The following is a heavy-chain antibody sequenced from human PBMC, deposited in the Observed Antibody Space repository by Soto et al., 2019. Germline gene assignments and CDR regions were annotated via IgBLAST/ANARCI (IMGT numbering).Heavy chain of an antibody. CDR1: GYSFTTYW. J-gene: IGHJ3*02. CDR3: ARASNHFNWFPEAFDI. D-gene: IGHD3-9*01. Sequence: PWESLKISCKSSGYSFTTYWLGRVRQMPGKGLEWVGIIYPGDSQTRYSPSFEGQVTMSGDRSISTAYLQWSSLKASDTAMYYCARASNHFNWFPEAFDIWGQGTMVTVSS. V-gene: IGHV5-51*01. CDR2: IYPGDSQT.